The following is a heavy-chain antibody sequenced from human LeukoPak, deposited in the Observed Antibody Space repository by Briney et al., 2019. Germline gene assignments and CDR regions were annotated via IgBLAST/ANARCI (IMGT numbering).Heavy chain of an antibody. J-gene: IGHJ4*02. D-gene: IGHD3-16*02. CDR3: AKALGPTEYYFDY. CDR1: GFTFSSYA. CDR2: ISGSGGST. V-gene: IGHV3-23*01. Sequence: GGSLRLSCAASGFTFSSYAMSWVRQAPGKGLEWVSAISGSGGSTYYADSAKGRFTISRDNSKNTLYLQMNSLRAEDTAVYYCAKALGPTEYYFDYWGQGTLVTVSS.